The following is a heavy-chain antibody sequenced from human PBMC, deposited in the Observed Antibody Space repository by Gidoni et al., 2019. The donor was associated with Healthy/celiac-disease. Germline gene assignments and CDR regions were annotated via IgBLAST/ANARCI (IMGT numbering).Heavy chain of an antibody. J-gene: IGHJ4*02. Sequence: QVQLVASGGGVVQPGRSLRLSCAASGFTFSSYAMHWVRQAPGKGLEWVAVISYDGSNKYYADSVKGRFTISRDNSKNTLYLQMNSLRAEDTAVYYCARGGEYYDYVWGSQDYWGQGTLVTVSS. CDR3: ARGGEYYDYVWGSQDY. D-gene: IGHD3-16*01. V-gene: IGHV3-30*01. CDR2: ISYDGSNK. CDR1: GFTFSSYA.